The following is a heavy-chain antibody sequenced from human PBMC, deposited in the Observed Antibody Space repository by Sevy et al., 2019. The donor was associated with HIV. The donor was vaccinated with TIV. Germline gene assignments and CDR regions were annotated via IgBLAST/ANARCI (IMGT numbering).Heavy chain of an antibody. CDR3: ASTIYYDSSGYYFNFDY. J-gene: IGHJ4*02. Sequence: GGSLRLSCAASGFTFNSYAMGWVRQAPGKGLEWVSGISGSGGSTYYADSVKGRFTISRDNSKNTLYLQMKSLRAEDTAAYYCASTIYYDSSGYYFNFDYWGQGILVTVSS. CDR1: GFTFNSYA. D-gene: IGHD3-22*01. CDR2: ISGSGGST. V-gene: IGHV3-23*01.